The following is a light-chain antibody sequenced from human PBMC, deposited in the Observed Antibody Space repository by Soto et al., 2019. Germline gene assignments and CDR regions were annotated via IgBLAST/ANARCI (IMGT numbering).Light chain of an antibody. J-gene: IGLJ1*01. CDR1: SSNIGSND. V-gene: IGLV1-51*01. CDR3: GTWDTSLSAPFV. CDR2: DND. Sequence: QSALTQPPSVSAAPGQKVTISCSGGSSNIGSNDVSWYQHVPGTAPKLLIYDNDKRPSGIPDRFSGSKSGTSATLGITGLQTGDDAHYYCGTWDTSLSAPFVFGTGTKVTVL.